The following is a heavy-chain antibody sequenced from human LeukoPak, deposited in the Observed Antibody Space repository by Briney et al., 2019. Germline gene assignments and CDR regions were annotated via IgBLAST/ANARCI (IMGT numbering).Heavy chain of an antibody. J-gene: IGHJ4*02. CDR1: GFTFTNYA. D-gene: IGHD2-15*01. Sequence: PGGSLRLSCAASGFTFTNYAMSWVRQAPGKGLEWVSGMSGRGVSTDYADSVKGRFTIPSDNSKNTLYLQMNSLRAEDTAIYYCAKACNGGNCYIDYWGQGTLVTVAS. CDR3: AKACNGGNCYIDY. CDR2: MSGRGVST. V-gene: IGHV3-23*01.